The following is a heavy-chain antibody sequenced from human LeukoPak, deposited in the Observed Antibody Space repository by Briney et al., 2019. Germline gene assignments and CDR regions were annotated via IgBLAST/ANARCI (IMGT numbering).Heavy chain of an antibody. CDR1: GFSFSRYW. J-gene: IGHJ4*02. Sequence: GGSLRLSCAASGFSFSRYWMHWVRQAPGEGLMWVSRINSDGSSTWYADSVKGRFTISRDNARNTLSLQMNSLGVEDTALYYCARDQDGMGATMDLWGQGTQVIVSS. CDR3: ARDQDGMGATMDL. CDR2: INSDGSST. D-gene: IGHD1-26*01. V-gene: IGHV3-74*01.